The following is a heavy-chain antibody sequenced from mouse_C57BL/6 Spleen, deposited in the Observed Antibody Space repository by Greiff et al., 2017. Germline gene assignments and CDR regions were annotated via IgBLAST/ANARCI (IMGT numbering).Heavy chain of an antibody. V-gene: IGHV6-6*01. J-gene: IGHJ3*01. Sequence: EVKVEESGGGLVQPGGSMKLSCAASGFTFSDAWMDWVRQSPEKGLEWVAEIRNKANNHATYYAESVKGRFTISRDDSKISVYLQMNSSRAEDTGIYYCTRTLYSNCTFAYWGQGTLVTVSA. CDR3: TRTLYSNCTFAY. CDR2: IRNKANNHAT. CDR1: GFTFSDAW. D-gene: IGHD2-5*01.